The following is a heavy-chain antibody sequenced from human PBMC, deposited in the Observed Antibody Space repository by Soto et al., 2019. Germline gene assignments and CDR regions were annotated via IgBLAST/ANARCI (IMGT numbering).Heavy chain of an antibody. CDR2: TYYRSKWYN. CDR1: GDSLSSNSAA. CDR3: ARGSAAAVDRYYYDYYGMDV. V-gene: IGHV6-1*01. Sequence: SHTLSLTCAISGDSLSSNSAAWNWIRQSPSIGLEWLGRTYYRSKWYNDYAVSVNSRITINPDTSKNQFALQLNSVTPEDTAVHYGARGSAAAVDRYYYDYYGMDVGGQGTTVTVSS. D-gene: IGHD6-13*01. J-gene: IGHJ6*02.